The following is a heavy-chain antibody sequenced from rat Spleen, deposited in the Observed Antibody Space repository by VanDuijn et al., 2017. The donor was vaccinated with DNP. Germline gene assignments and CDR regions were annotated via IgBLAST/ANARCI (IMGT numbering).Heavy chain of an antibody. J-gene: IGHJ2*01. CDR1: GFSLTSYT. V-gene: IGHV2-15*01. CDR3: TRTGSYKLGYYFDY. Sequence: QVQLKESGPDLVQPSQTLSLTCTVSGFSLTSYTVSWVRQPPGKGLEWMGTIWSGGTTDYNPAFKSRLSISRDTSESQVFLKMNSLQTEDTAIYFCTRTGSYKLGYYFDYWGQGVMVTASS. D-gene: IGHD1-4*01. CDR2: IWSGGTT.